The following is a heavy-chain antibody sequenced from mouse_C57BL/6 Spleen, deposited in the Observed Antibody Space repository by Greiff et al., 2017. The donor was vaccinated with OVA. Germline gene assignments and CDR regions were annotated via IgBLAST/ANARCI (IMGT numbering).Heavy chain of an antibody. CDR1: GFTFSSYA. V-gene: IGHV5-4*03. CDR2: ISDGGSYT. D-gene: IGHD4-1*01. CDR3: AREGVTGTGYAMDY. J-gene: IGHJ4*01. Sequence: EVKLVESGGGLVKPGGSLKLSCAASGFTFSSYAMSWVRQTPEKRLEWVATISDGGSYTCYPDNVKGRFTISRDNAKNNLYLQMSHLKSEDTAMYYCAREGVTGTGYAMDYWGQGTSVTVSS.